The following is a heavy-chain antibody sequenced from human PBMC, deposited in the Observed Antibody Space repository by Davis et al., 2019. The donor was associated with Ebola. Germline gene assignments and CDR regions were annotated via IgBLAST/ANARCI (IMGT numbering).Heavy chain of an antibody. J-gene: IGHJ6*02. CDR2: ISTYKGNT. CDR1: GYIFTKYG. Sequence: ASVKVSCKASGYIFTKYGISWMRQAPGQGLEWMGWISTYKGNTNSPQKFQGRVTMTTDTSTSTAYMELRSLTSDDTAVYYCARAPWEQHLFIWYYGMDVWGQGTTVTVSS. CDR3: ARAPWEQHLFIWYYGMDV. V-gene: IGHV1-18*01. D-gene: IGHD1-26*01.